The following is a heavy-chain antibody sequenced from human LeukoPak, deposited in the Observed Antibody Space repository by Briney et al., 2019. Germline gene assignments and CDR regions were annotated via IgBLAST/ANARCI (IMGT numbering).Heavy chain of an antibody. CDR1: RVTFSSYS. Sequence: GGSLRLSCAASRVTFSSYSMHWVRQAPGKGLEWISYITSTSSTIYYADSVKGRFTISRDNAKNSLYLQMNSLRAEDTAVYYCARVERYFDWSYQYYYMDVWGKGTTVTVSS. J-gene: IGHJ6*03. CDR2: ITSTSSTI. CDR3: ARVERYFDWSYQYYYMDV. D-gene: IGHD3-9*01. V-gene: IGHV3-48*04.